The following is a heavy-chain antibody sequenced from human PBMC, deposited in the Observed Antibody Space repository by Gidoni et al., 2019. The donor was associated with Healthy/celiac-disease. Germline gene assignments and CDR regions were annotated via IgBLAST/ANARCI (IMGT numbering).Heavy chain of an antibody. Sequence: EVQLVESGGGLVKPGGSLRLSCAASGFTFSSYSMNWVRQAPGKGLEWVSSISSSSSYIYYADSVKGRFTISRDNAKNSLYLQMNSLRAEDTAVYYCARDPSGPPGYSYGYYFDYWGQGTLVTVSS. J-gene: IGHJ4*02. CDR3: ARDPSGPPGYSYGYYFDY. D-gene: IGHD5-18*01. V-gene: IGHV3-21*01. CDR2: ISSSSSYI. CDR1: GFTFSSYS.